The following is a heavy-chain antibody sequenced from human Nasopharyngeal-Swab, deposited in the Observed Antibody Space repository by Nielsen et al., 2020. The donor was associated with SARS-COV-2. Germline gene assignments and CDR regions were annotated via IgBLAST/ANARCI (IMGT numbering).Heavy chain of an antibody. V-gene: IGHV3-21*01. CDR2: ISSSSSYI. D-gene: IGHD2-2*01. CDR3: AKSECSSTSCYVDYYYYYMDV. J-gene: IGHJ6*03. Sequence: GSLKISCAGSGFTFSSYSMNWVRQAPGEGLEWVSSISSSSSYIYYADSVKGRFTISRDNAKNSLYLQMNSLRAEDTAVYYCAKSECSSTSCYVDYYYYYMDVWGKGTTVTVSS. CDR1: GFTFSSYS.